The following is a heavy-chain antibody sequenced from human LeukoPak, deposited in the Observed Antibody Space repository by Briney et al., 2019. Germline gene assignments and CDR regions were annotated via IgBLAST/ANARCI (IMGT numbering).Heavy chain of an antibody. D-gene: IGHD3-3*01. CDR3: ARAFWSGPYSY. CDR2: IYYSGST. Sequence: SETLSLTCTVSGGSISSGDYYWSWIRQPPGKGLEWIGYIYYSGSTYYNPSLKSRVTISVDTSKNQFSLKLSSVTAADTAVYYCARAFWSGPYSYWGQGTLVTVSS. J-gene: IGHJ4*02. V-gene: IGHV4-30-4*08. CDR1: GGSISSGDYY.